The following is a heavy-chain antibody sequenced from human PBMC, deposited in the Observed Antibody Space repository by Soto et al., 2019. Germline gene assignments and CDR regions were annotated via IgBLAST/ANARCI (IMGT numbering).Heavy chain of an antibody. V-gene: IGHV1-69*13. Sequence: SVKVSCKASGDTFSNYAINWVRQAPGQGLEWMGGIIPVFGTADYAQNFQGRVTITADESTSTAYMELSSLRSEDTAVYYCVRPYYDSSGRNAFDIWGQGTMVTVSS. CDR3: VRPYYDSSGRNAFDI. CDR2: IIPVFGTA. D-gene: IGHD3-22*01. J-gene: IGHJ3*02. CDR1: GDTFSNYA.